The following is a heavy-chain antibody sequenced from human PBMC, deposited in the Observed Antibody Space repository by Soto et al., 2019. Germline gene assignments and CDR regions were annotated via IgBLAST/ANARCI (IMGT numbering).Heavy chain of an antibody. J-gene: IGHJ4*02. V-gene: IGHV4-31*03. CDR1: GGSISSGGYY. CDR3: ARDGRSSGWPYFDY. CDR2: IYYSGST. D-gene: IGHD6-19*01. Sequence: SETLSLTCTVSGGSISSGGYYWSWIRQHPGKGLEWIGYIYYSGSTYYNPSLKSRVTISVDTSKNQFSLKLSSVTAADTAVYYCARDGRSSGWPYFDYWGQGTLVTVS.